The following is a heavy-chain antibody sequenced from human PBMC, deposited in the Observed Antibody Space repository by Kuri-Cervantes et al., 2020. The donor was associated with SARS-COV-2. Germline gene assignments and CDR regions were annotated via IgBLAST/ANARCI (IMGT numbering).Heavy chain of an antibody. V-gene: IGHV3-23*01. Sequence: GESLKISCAASGFTFSSYAMSWVRQAPGKGLEWVSAISGSGGSTYYADSVKGRFTISRDNSKNTLYLQMSSLRAEDTAVYYCASEWEPYYFDHWGQGTLVTVSS. CDR3: ASEWEPYYFDH. D-gene: IGHD1-26*01. CDR2: ISGSGGST. J-gene: IGHJ4*02. CDR1: GFTFSSYA.